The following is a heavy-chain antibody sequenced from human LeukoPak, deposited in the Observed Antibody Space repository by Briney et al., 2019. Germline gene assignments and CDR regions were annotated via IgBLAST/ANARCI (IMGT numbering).Heavy chain of an antibody. Sequence: HPGGSLRLSCAASGFTFSSFAMSWVRQAPGKGLEWVSAISGSGGSTYYADSVKGRFTISRDNSKNTLYLQMNSLRAEDTAVYYCAKDGGEYYDILTGYYPRLYYMDVWGKGTTVTISS. V-gene: IGHV3-23*01. D-gene: IGHD3-9*01. CDR2: ISGSGGST. J-gene: IGHJ6*03. CDR1: GFTFSSFA. CDR3: AKDGGEYYDILTGYYPRLYYMDV.